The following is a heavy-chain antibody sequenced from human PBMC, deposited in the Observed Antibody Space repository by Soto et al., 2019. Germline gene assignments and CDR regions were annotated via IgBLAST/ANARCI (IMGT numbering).Heavy chain of an antibody. CDR1: GGSISSYY. J-gene: IGHJ4*02. Sequence: QVQLQESGPGLVKPSETLSLTCTVSGGSISSYYWSWIRQPPGKGLEWIGYIYYSGSTNYNPSLKSRVTISVDTSKNQFSLKLSSVTAADTAVYCCARHHDYWGQGTLVTVSS. CDR2: IYYSGST. CDR3: ARHHDY. V-gene: IGHV4-59*08.